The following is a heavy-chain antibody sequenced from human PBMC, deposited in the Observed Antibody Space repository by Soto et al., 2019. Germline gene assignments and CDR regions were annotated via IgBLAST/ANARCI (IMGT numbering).Heavy chain of an antibody. CDR3: ARDRLPRITMVRGGPFDP. D-gene: IGHD3-10*01. J-gene: IGHJ5*02. CDR2: INPSGGST. Sequence: QVQLVQSGAEVKKPGASVKVSCKASGYTFTSYYMHWVRQAPGQGLQWMGIINPSGGSTSYAQKFKGRDTMTRDTSTSTVYMERSSLRSEDTAVYYCARDRLPRITMVRGGPFDPWGQGTLVTVSS. V-gene: IGHV1-46*01. CDR1: GYTFTSYY.